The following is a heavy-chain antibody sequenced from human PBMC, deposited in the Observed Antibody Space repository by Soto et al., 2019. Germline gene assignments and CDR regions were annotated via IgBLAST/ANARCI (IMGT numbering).Heavy chain of an antibody. CDR2: INYSGST. J-gene: IGHJ5*02. CDR1: GGSISSSSYY. Sequence: QLQLQESGPGLVKPSETLSLTCTVSGGSISSSSYYWGWIRQPPGKGLEWIGTINYSGSTYYNPSLNSRVPISLDTSKNQFALKVGSGTAADTAIYYCARLPRIQPGLGWLDPWGQGTLVTVSS. CDR3: ARLPRIQPGLGWLDP. D-gene: IGHD5-18*01. V-gene: IGHV4-39*01.